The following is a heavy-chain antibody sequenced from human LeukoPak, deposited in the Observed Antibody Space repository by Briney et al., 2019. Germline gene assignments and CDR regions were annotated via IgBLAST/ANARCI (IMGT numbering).Heavy chain of an antibody. J-gene: IGHJ4*02. CDR1: GFTFSSYA. CDR2: ISYDGSNK. CDR3: AKDREGTIADYFDY. V-gene: IGHV3-30-3*01. D-gene: IGHD1-7*01. Sequence: GGSLRLSCAASGFTFSSYAMHWVRQAPGKGLEWVAVISYDGSNKYYADSVKGRFTISRDNSKNTLYLQMNSLRAEDTAVYYCAKDREGTIADYFDYWGQGTLVTVSS.